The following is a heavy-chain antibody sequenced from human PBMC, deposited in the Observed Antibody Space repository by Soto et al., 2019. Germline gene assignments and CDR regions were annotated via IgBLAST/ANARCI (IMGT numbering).Heavy chain of an antibody. V-gene: IGHV3-48*02. CDR3: ARGSDFYY. J-gene: IGHJ4*02. CDR1: GFSFSRYT. CDR2: ISSSSSSI. D-gene: IGHD2-21*01. Sequence: EVQLVESGGDLVQPGGSLRLSCAASGFSFSRYTMNWVRQAPGKGLEWVSYISSSSSSIYYADSVKGRFTISRDDAKNSLYLQMNSLRDEDTAVYFCARGSDFYYWGQGTLVTVSS.